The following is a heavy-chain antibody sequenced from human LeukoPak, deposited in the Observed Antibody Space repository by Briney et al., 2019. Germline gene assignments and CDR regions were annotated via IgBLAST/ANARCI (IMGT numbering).Heavy chain of an antibody. CDR1: GYTFSGYY. CDR3: ARGYTYAFDS. CDR2: IDPHSGGT. V-gene: IGHV1-2*06. D-gene: IGHD5-18*01. Sequence: ASVKVSCKASGYTFSGYYMHWVRQAPGQGLEWMGRIDPHSGGTNYAQKFQDRVTMTGDTSISTVYMELSRLRSDDTAVFYCARGYTYAFDSWGQGTLVTVSS. J-gene: IGHJ4*02.